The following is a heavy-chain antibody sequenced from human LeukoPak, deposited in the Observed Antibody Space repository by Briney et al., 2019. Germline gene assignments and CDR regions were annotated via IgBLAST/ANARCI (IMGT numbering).Heavy chain of an antibody. CDR3: ARLDITTTWYAFDY. V-gene: IGHV4-59*12. J-gene: IGHJ4*02. Sequence: SETLSLTCTVSGGSISSYYWSWIRQPPGKGLEWIGYIYYSGSTNYNPSLKSRVTISVDTSNNHFSLKLSSVTAADTAVYYCARLDITTTWYAFDYWGQGTLVTVSS. D-gene: IGHD5-12*01. CDR2: IYYSGST. CDR1: GGSISSYY.